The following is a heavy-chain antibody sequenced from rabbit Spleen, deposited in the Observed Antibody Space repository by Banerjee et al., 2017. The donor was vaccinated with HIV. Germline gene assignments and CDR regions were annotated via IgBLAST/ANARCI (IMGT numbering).Heavy chain of an antibody. CDR3: ARDIWSGNRIVGCGIDL. V-gene: IGHV1S40*01. J-gene: IGHJ4*01. Sequence: QSLEESGGDLVKPGASLTLTCTASGFSFSSRYYMCWVRQAPGKGLEWIACIYAGNSGDTYYASWAKGRFTISKTSSTTVTLQMTSLTAADTATYFCARDIWSGNRIVGCGIDLWGPGTLVTVS. D-gene: IGHD4-1*01. CDR1: GFSFSSRYY. CDR2: IYAGNSGDT.